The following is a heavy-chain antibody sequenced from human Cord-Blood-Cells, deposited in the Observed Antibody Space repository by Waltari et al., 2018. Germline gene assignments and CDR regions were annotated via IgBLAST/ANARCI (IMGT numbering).Heavy chain of an antibody. CDR3: ARDDSSSNIDY. D-gene: IGHD6-6*01. CDR1: GFTFSSYG. V-gene: IGHV3-33*01. CDR2: IWYDGSNK. J-gene: IGHJ4*02. Sequence: QVQLVASGGGVVQPGRSLRLSCAASGFTFSSYGMHWVRQAPGKGLEWVAVIWYDGSNKYYADSVKGRFTISRDNSKNTLYLQMNSLRAEDTAVYYCARDDSSSNIDYWGQGTLVTVSS.